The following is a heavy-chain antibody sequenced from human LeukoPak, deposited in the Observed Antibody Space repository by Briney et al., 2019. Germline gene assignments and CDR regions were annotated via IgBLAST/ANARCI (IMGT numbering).Heavy chain of an antibody. J-gene: IGHJ4*02. CDR3: ARAPNYYYDSSGYFDY. Sequence: GGSLRLSCAASGFTFSSYAMHWVRQAPGKGLEWVAVISYDGSNKYYADSVKGRFTISRDNSKNTLYLQMNSLRAEDTAVYYCARAPNYYYDSSGYFDYWGQGTLVTVSS. V-gene: IGHV3-30*04. CDR1: GFTFSSYA. D-gene: IGHD3-22*01. CDR2: ISYDGSNK.